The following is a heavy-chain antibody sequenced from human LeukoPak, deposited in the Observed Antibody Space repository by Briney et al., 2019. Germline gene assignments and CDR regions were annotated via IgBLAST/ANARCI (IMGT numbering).Heavy chain of an antibody. CDR3: AKTAESNWYRQAFDY. J-gene: IGHJ4*02. CDR2: INSDGSST. Sequence: PGGSLRLSCAASGFTFSSYWMHWVRQAPGKGLVWVSRINSDGSSTSYADSVKGRFTISRDNSRKTLYLRMNSLRAEDTALYYCAKTAESNWYRQAFDYWGQGTLVTVSS. V-gene: IGHV3-74*01. CDR1: GFTFSSYW. D-gene: IGHD1-1*01.